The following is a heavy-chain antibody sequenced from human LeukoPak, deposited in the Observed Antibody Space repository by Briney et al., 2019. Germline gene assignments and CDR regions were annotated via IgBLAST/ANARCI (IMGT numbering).Heavy chain of an antibody. D-gene: IGHD2-15*01. CDR1: GYSFASYW. J-gene: IGHJ4*02. CDR3: ARPVGRYCSGGGCYYY. Sequence: GESLRISCKGSGYSFASYWISWVRQMPGKGLEWMGRIDPSDSYTNYSPSFQGHVTISADKSISTAYLQWSSLKASDTAMYYCARPVGRYCSGGGCYYYWGQGTLVTVSS. V-gene: IGHV5-10-1*01. CDR2: IDPSDSYT.